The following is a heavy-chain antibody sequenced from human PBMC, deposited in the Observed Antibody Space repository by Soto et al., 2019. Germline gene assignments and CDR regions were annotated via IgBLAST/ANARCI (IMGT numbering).Heavy chain of an antibody. CDR1: GYTFTGYY. CDR3: ARWGSTSYPDY. J-gene: IGHJ4*02. D-gene: IGHD2-2*01. Sequence: QVQLVQSGAEVKKPGASVKVSCKASGYTFTGYYMHWVRQAPGQGLEWMGWINPNSGGTNYAQKVQGRVTMTRDTSISTAYMELRRLRSDDTAVYYCARWGSTSYPDYWGQGTLVTVSS. V-gene: IGHV1-2*02. CDR2: INPNSGGT.